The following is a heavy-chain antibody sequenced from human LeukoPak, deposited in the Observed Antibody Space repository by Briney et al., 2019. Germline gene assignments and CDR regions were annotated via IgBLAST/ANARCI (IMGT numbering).Heavy chain of an antibody. V-gene: IGHV3-30-3*01. D-gene: IGHD6-25*01. J-gene: IGHJ4*02. CDR1: GFTFSSYA. Sequence: PWGSLRLSCAASGFTFSSYAMHWVRQAPGKGLEWVAVISYDGSNKYYADSVKGRFTISRDNSKNTLYLQMNSLRAEDTAVYYCARGRGTYYFDYWGQGTLVTVSS. CDR3: ARGRGTYYFDY. CDR2: ISYDGSNK.